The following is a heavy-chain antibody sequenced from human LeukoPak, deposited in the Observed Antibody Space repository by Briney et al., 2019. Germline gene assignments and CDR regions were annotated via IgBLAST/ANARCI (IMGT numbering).Heavy chain of an antibody. D-gene: IGHD6-19*01. Sequence: SVKVSCKASGGTFSSYAISWVRQAPGQGLEWMGGIIPILGIANYAQKFQGRVTITADKSTSTAYMELSSLRSEDTAVYYCARDRWYSSGWGFDYWGQGTLVTVSS. CDR2: IIPILGIA. J-gene: IGHJ4*02. CDR1: GGTFSSYA. V-gene: IGHV1-69*04. CDR3: ARDRWYSSGWGFDY.